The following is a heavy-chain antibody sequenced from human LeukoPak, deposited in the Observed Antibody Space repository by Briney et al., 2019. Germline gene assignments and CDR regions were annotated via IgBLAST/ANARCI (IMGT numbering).Heavy chain of an antibody. J-gene: IGHJ1*01. Sequence: SETLSLTCTVSGGSISSYYWSWIRQPPGKGLEWIGYIYYSGSTNYNPSLKSRVTISVDTSKNQFSLKLSSVTAADTAVYYCARHFRPYGAEYFQHWGQGTLVTVSS. CDR1: GGSISSYY. V-gene: IGHV4-59*08. CDR3: ARHFRPYGAEYFQH. CDR2: IYYSGST. D-gene: IGHD4-17*01.